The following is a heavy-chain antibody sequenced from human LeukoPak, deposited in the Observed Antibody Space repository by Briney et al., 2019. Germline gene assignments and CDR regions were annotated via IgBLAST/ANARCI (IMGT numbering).Heavy chain of an antibody. V-gene: IGHV1-8*03. J-gene: IGHJ3*02. CDR1: GYTFSSYD. D-gene: IGHD5-18*01. Sequence: GASVKVSCKASGYTFSSYDINWVRQATGQGLEWMGWMNPSSGNTASAQKFQGRVTITRETSISTAYMELSSLRSEDTAVYYCARGSSGYKYGRAFDIWGQGTLVTVSS. CDR2: MNPSSGNT. CDR3: ARGSSGYKYGRAFDI.